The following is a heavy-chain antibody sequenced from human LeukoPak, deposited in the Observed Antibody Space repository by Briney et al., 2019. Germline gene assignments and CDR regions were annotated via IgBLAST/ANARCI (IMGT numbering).Heavy chain of an antibody. CDR3: AKGNYYDSSAYNWFDP. Sequence: PGGSLRLSCEASGFTFTTYSMSWVRQAPGKGLEWVSAISGSGGSTYYAESVKGRFTISRDNSKNTLYVQMNSLRAEDTAVYYCAKGNYYDSSAYNWFDPWGQGTLVTVSS. CDR1: GFTFTTYS. CDR2: ISGSGGST. D-gene: IGHD3-22*01. J-gene: IGHJ5*02. V-gene: IGHV3-23*01.